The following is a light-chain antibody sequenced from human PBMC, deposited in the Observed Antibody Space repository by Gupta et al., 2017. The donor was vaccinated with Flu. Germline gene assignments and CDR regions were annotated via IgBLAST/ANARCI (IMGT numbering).Light chain of an antibody. Sequence: GQWVTISCSGSSSNIGSNTVNWYQQLPGTAPRLLIYSNNQRTSGVPDRFSGSKSGTSASLAISGLQSEDEAEYYCAAWDDRLNGHYVFGTG. J-gene: IGLJ1*01. V-gene: IGLV1-44*01. CDR2: SNN. CDR1: SSNIGSNT. CDR3: AAWDDRLNGHYV.